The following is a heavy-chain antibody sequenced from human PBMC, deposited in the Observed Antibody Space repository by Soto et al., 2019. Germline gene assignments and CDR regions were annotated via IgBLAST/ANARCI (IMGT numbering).Heavy chain of an antibody. CDR2: IYYSGST. J-gene: IGHJ5*02. V-gene: IGHV4-31*03. CDR3: ARRYCSGGSCLLGFDP. CDR1: GGSISSGGYY. Sequence: KASETLSLTCTVSGGSISSGGYYWSWIRQHPGKGLEWIGYIYYSGSTYYNPSLKSRVTISVDTSKNQFSLKLSSVTAADTAVYYCARRYCSGGSCLLGFDPWGQGTLVTVSS. D-gene: IGHD2-15*01.